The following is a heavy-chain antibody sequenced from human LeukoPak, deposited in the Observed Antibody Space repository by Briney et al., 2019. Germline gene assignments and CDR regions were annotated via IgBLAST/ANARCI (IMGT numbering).Heavy chain of an antibody. J-gene: IGHJ4*02. D-gene: IGHD6-25*01. CDR1: GFTFSSYA. CDR2: IGTSGHST. CDR3: ARDAGWRLLDY. V-gene: IGHV3-23*01. Sequence: GGSLRLSCVVSGFTFSSYAMSWVRQAPGKGLEWVSAIGTSGHSTYYAESVKGRFTISRDNSMNTLYLQMNNLRVEDTAVYYCARDAGWRLLDYWGRGTQVTVSS.